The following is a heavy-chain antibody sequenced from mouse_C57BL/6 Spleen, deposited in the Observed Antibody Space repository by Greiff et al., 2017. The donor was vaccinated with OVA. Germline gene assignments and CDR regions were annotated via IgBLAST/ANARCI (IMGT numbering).Heavy chain of an antibody. CDR1: GFTFSSYA. V-gene: IGHV5-4*01. J-gene: IGHJ2*01. D-gene: IGHD1-1*01. CDR3: ARDIYYSGSSPPYYFDY. CDR2: ISDGGSYT. Sequence: EVKLMESGGGLVKPGGSLKLSCAASGFTFSSYAMSWVRQTPEKRLEWVATISDGGSYTYYPDNVKGRFTISRDNAKNNLYLQMSHLKSEDTAMYYCARDIYYSGSSPPYYFDYWGQGTTLTVSS.